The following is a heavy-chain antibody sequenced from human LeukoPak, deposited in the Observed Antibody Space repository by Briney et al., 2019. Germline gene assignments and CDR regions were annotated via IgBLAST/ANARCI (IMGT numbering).Heavy chain of an antibody. Sequence: SXKVSCKASGGTFSSYAISWVRQAPGQGLEWMGRIIPIFGTANYAQKFQGRVTITTDESTSTAYMELSSLRSEDTAVYYCAILIGAGAFDIWGQGAMVTVSS. CDR1: GGTFSSYA. CDR2: IIPIFGTA. D-gene: IGHD3-22*01. CDR3: AILIGAGAFDI. V-gene: IGHV1-69*05. J-gene: IGHJ3*02.